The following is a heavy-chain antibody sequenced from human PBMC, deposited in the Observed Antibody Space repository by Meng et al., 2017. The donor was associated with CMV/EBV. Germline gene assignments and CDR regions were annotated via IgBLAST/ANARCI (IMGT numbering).Heavy chain of an antibody. D-gene: IGHD6-19*01. CDR1: GYTFTGYY. Sequence: ASVKVSCKASGYTFTGYYIHWVRQAPGQGLEWMGWIDPSSGGTNYAQRFQGRVTMTRDTSISTAYMELTRLRSDDTVVYYCARTAYNSGWWGGDYYSGMDVWGQGTTVTVSS. CDR2: IDPSSGGT. CDR3: ARTAYNSGWWGGDYYSGMDV. J-gene: IGHJ6*02. V-gene: IGHV1-2*02.